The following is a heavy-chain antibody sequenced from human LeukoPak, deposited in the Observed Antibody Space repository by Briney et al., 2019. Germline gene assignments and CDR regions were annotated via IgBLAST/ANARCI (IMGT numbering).Heavy chain of an antibody. CDR3: ARDSMSGAHYDFWSGYYLGMDV. CDR1: GGTFSSYA. Sequence: ASVKVSCKASGGTFSSYAISWVRQAPGQGLEWMGRIIPIFGTANYAQKFQGRVTITADESTSTAYMELSSLRSEDTAVYYCARDSMSGAHYDFWSGYYLGMDVWGQGTAVTVSS. CDR2: IIPIFGTA. D-gene: IGHD3-3*01. V-gene: IGHV1-69*13. J-gene: IGHJ6*02.